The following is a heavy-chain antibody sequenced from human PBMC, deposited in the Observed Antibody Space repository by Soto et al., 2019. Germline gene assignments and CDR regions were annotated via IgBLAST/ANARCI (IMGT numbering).Heavy chain of an antibody. CDR2: ISSNGVGT. J-gene: IGHJ6*03. V-gene: IGHV3-64*01. Sequence: EVQLAESGGGLAQPGGSLRLSCAASGFTLSGYAMDWVRQAPGKGLEYVSGISSNGVGTYYANSVQGRFTISRDNSKNAVYLQMGSLRPEDMAVYYCARRARPDFYYMDVWGKGTTVTVS. CDR3: ARRARPDFYYMDV. CDR1: GFTLSGYA. D-gene: IGHD6-6*01.